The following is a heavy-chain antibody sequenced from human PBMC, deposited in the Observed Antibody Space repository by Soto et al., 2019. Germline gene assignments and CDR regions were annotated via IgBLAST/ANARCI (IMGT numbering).Heavy chain of an antibody. CDR3: ARHVSVRGSEDYFDQ. CDR2: INYSGNT. D-gene: IGHD6-19*01. V-gene: IGHV4-39*01. J-gene: IGHJ4*02. Sequence: QLQVQESGPGLVKPSETLSLTCTVSGGSIRSSSYYWAWVRQPPGKGREWIGNINYSGNTNYNPSLRSRVAISVDTSKNQFSRQVTSETAADTAVYSCARHVSVRGSEDYFDQWGQGTLVTVAA. CDR1: GGSIRSSSYY.